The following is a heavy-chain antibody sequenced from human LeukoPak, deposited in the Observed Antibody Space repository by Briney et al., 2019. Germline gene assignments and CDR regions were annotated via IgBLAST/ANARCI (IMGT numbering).Heavy chain of an antibody. CDR3: ATGALSYFDY. CDR2: ISGSGGST. CDR1: GFTFRSYA. V-gene: IGHV3-23*01. J-gene: IGHJ4*02. Sequence: GGSLRLSCAASGFTFRSYAMSWVRPAPGKGLEWISAISGSGGSTYYADSVKGRFTISRDNSKNTLYLQMNSLRAEDTAVYYCATGALSYFDYWGQGTLVTVSS.